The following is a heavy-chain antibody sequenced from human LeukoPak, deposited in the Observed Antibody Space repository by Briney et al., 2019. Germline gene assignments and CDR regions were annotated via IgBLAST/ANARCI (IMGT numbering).Heavy chain of an antibody. V-gene: IGHV3-23*01. CDR2: ISGSGGST. CDR1: GFTFSSYA. Sequence: GGSLRLSCAASGFTFSSYAMSWVRQAPGKGLEWVSAISGSGGSTYYADSVKGRFTISRDNSKNTLYLQMNSLRAEDTAVYYCARRIVVVITATPGNDAFDIWGQGTMVTVSS. J-gene: IGHJ3*02. D-gene: IGHD2-15*01. CDR3: ARRIVVVITATPGNDAFDI.